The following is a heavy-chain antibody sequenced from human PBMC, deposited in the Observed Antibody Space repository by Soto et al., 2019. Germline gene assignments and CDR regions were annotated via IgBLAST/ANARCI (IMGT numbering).Heavy chain of an antibody. D-gene: IGHD6-19*01. J-gene: IGHJ5*02. Sequence: EVQLVESGGGLVQPGGSLRLSCAVSGFTFSTYTMNWVRQAPGRGLEWVSYISGGGGSIYYADSVKGRFTISRDNAKNSLYLQMSSLRDEDTAVYYCARGREQWLVRSSWFDPWGQGTLVTVSS. CDR2: ISGGGGSI. CDR3: ARGREQWLVRSSWFDP. V-gene: IGHV3-48*02. CDR1: GFTFSTYT.